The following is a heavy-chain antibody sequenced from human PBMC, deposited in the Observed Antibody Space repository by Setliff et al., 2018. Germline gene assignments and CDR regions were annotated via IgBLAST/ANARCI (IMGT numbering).Heavy chain of an antibody. CDR3: ARDPNSSGDYWYFDL. V-gene: IGHV3-30*02. CDR2: IRYDGSDK. D-gene: IGHD3-22*01. CDR1: GYSFNSFD. Sequence: PGGSLRLSCAASGYSFNSFDMHWVRQAPGKGLEWVAFIRYDGSDKYYADSVKGRFTISRDNAKNSLDLQMNSLRAEDTAVYYCARDPNSSGDYWYFDLWGRGTLVTVSS. J-gene: IGHJ2*01.